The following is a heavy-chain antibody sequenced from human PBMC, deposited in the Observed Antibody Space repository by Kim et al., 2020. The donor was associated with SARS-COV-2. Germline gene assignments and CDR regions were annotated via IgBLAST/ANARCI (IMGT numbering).Heavy chain of an antibody. D-gene: IGHD4-17*01. Sequence: NPSLKSRVTISVDRSKNQFSLKLSSVTAADTAVYYCARDYGDYVYAFDIWGQGTMVTVSS. V-gene: IGHV4-30-2*01. CDR3: ARDYGDYVYAFDI. J-gene: IGHJ3*02.